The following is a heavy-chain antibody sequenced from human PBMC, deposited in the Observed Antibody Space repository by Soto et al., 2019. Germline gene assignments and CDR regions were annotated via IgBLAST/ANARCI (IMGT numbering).Heavy chain of an antibody. CDR1: GFIFSSYA. V-gene: IGHV3-23*01. Sequence: EVQLLESGGDLVQPGGSLRLSCAASGFIFSSYAMNWVPQAPGKGLWWVSTITGSTGSTYYADSVKVRFTSSRDNSKNTVYLQMNSLRAEDTAVYYCAKDCSGASCYLGALDSWGQGTLVTVSA. J-gene: IGHJ4*02. CDR3: AKDCSGASCYLGALDS. D-gene: IGHD2-15*01. CDR2: ITGSTGST.